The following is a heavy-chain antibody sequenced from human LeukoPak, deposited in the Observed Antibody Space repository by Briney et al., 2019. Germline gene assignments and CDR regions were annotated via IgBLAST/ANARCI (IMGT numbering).Heavy chain of an antibody. CDR1: GYTFTSYG. J-gene: IGHJ6*02. CDR3: AASGDPSSSRDYYGMDV. D-gene: IGHD6-6*01. Sequence: GASVKVSCKASGYTFTSYGISWVRQAPGQGLEWMGWISAYNGNTNYAQKLQGRVTMTTDTSTSTAYMELRSLRSDDTAVYYCAASGDPSSSRDYYGMDVWGQGTTVTVSS. CDR2: ISAYNGNT. V-gene: IGHV1-18*01.